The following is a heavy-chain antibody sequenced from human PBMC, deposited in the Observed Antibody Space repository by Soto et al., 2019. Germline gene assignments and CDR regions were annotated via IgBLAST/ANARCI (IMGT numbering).Heavy chain of an antibody. D-gene: IGHD6-19*01. CDR2: ITPSSDTI. J-gene: IGHJ4*02. V-gene: IGHV3-48*02. CDR3: ARDIGSGWYYFDY. Sequence: HPGGSLRLSCAASGFTFSSYSMNWVRQAPGKGLEWVSYITPSSDTIYYADSVKGRFTISSDNGKNSLYLQMNSLRDEDTAVYYCARDIGSGWYYFDYWGQGNMVTVSS. CDR1: GFTFSSYS.